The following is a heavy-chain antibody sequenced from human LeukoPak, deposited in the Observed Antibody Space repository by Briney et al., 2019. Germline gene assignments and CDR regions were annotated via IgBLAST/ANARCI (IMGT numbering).Heavy chain of an antibody. J-gene: IGHJ1*01. D-gene: IGHD6-6*01. CDR2: INPNSGGT. CDR1: GNTFTGYY. CDR3: ASGAARPNGEYFQH. Sequence: ASVKVSCKASGNTFTGYYMHWVRQAPGQGLEWMGWINPNSGGTNYAQKFQGWVTMTRDTSISTAYMELSRLRSDDTAVYYCASGAARPNGEYFQHWGQGTLVTVSS. V-gene: IGHV1-2*04.